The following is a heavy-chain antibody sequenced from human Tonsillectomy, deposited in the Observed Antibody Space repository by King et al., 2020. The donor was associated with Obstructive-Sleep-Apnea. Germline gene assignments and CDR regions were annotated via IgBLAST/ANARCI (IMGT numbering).Heavy chain of an antibody. V-gene: IGHV3-30*04. CDR3: ARDPTVAEDTFDY. CDR2: ISSDGGNK. Sequence: HVQLVESGGGVVQPGRSRRLSCAASGFTFSSYKMHWVRQAPGKGLEWVAVISSDGGNKYYADSVQGRFTISRDNSKNTLYLQMNSLRAEDTAVFYCARDPTVAEDTFDYWGQGTLVTVSS. J-gene: IGHJ4*02. CDR1: GFTFSSYK. D-gene: IGHD4-23*01.